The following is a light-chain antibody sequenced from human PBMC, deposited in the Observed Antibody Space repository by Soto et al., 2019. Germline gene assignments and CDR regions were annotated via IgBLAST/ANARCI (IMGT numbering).Light chain of an antibody. J-gene: IGLJ2*01. Sequence: QSALTQPASVSGSPGQSITISRTGTNSDVGGYNYVSWYQQHSGKAPRLLIYEVNNRPSGVSNRFSGSKSGNTASLTISGLQADDEADYYCSSYTGSSLVFGGGTKLTVL. CDR1: NSDVGGYNY. CDR2: EVN. V-gene: IGLV2-14*01. CDR3: SSYTGSSLV.